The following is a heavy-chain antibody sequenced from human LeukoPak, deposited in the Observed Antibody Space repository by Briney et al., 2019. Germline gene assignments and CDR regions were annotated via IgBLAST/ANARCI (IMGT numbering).Heavy chain of an antibody. J-gene: IGHJ6*02. V-gene: IGHV1-46*01. CDR2: INPSGGST. CDR3: ARDGYYDFWSGYQYYGMDV. Sequence: ASVKVSCKGSGYTFTSYYMHWVRQAPGQGLEWMGIINPSGGSTSYAQKFQGRVTMTRDTSTSTVYMELSSLRSEDTAVYYCARDGYYDFWSGYQYYGMDVWGQGTTVTVSS. D-gene: IGHD3-3*01. CDR1: GYTFTSYY.